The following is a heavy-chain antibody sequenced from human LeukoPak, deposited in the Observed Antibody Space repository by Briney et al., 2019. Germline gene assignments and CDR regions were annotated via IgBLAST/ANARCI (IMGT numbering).Heavy chain of an antibody. Sequence: SETLSLTCTVSGDSINSLDLWSWVRQPPGKGLEWIGEMYLGGTTHSNPSVKSRVTISIDKSKNQFFLNLSSVTAADTAVYYCAGLVGRYSSGLYYYYFDYWGQGTLVTVSS. CDR2: MYLGGTT. V-gene: IGHV4-4*02. D-gene: IGHD3-22*01. CDR1: GDSINSLDL. CDR3: AGLVGRYSSGLYYYYFDY. J-gene: IGHJ4*02.